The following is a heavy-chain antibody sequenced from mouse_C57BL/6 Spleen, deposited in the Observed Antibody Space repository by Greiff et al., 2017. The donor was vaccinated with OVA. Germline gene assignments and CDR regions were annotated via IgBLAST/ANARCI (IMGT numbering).Heavy chain of an antibody. V-gene: IGHV1-50*01. D-gene: IGHD1-1*01. CDR2: IDPSDSYT. CDR3: ARPYYYGSGYAMDY. J-gene: IGHJ4*01. Sequence: VQLQQPGAELVKPGASVKLSCKASGYTFTSYWMQWVKQRPGQGLEWIGEIDPSDSYTNYNQKFKGKATLTVDTSSSTAYMQLSSLTSEDSAVYYCARPYYYGSGYAMDYWGQGTSVTVSS. CDR1: GYTFTSYW.